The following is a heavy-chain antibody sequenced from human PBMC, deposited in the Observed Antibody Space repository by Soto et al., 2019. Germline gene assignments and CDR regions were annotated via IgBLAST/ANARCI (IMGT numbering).Heavy chain of an antibody. J-gene: IGHJ5*02. CDR2: SNPSGIT. D-gene: IGHD7-27*01. Sequence: AETLELTFAVYCGSFSGYYWRWIRQPPWKGLDGIVESNPSGITTYNPSLKSQVTISVDTSKNHLSLKLSSVTAADTAVYYCARGTSRFLIGDAFTLGQGTLVTVSS. CDR3: ARGTSRFLIGDAFT. V-gene: IGHV4-34*01. CDR1: CGSFSGYY.